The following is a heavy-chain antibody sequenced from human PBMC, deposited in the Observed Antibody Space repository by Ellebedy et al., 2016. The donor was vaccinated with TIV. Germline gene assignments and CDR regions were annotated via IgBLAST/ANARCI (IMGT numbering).Heavy chain of an antibody. J-gene: IGHJ4*02. V-gene: IGHV1-8*02. Sequence: ASVKVSXXASGYTFKGYYLHWVRQATGQGLEWMGWMNPNSGNTGYAQKFQGRVTMTRNTSISTAYMELSSLRSEDTAVYYCAREVTAMVTPYFDYWGQGTLVTVSS. D-gene: IGHD5-18*01. CDR1: GYTFKGYY. CDR2: MNPNSGNT. CDR3: AREVTAMVTPYFDY.